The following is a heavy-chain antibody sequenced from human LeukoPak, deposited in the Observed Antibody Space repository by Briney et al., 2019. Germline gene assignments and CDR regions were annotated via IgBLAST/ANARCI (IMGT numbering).Heavy chain of an antibody. CDR3: AAVYSSGWYRTDY. V-gene: IGHV4-59*01. D-gene: IGHD6-19*01. Sequence: PSETLSLTCTVSGDSISTYYWSWIRQPPGKGLEWIGYIYYRVTSDYNPSLKSRVTMSVDMSTRQIPLKLSSVTAADTAVYYCAAVYSSGWYRTDYWGQGTLVTVSS. CDR2: IYYRVTS. CDR1: GDSISTYY. J-gene: IGHJ4*02.